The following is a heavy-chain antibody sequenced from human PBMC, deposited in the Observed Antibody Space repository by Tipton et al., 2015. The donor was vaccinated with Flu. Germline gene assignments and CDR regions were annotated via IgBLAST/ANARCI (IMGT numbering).Heavy chain of an antibody. D-gene: IGHD4-23*01. CDR3: AKGYGGTPY. CDR1: GGSISSYY. Sequence: LSLTCTVSGGSISSYYWSWIRQPPGKGLEWVAVIWYDGSNKYYADSVKGRFTISRDNSKNTLYLQMNSLRAEDTAVYYCAKGYGGTPYWGQGTLVTVSS. V-gene: IGHV3-33*06. CDR2: IWYDGSNK. J-gene: IGHJ4*02.